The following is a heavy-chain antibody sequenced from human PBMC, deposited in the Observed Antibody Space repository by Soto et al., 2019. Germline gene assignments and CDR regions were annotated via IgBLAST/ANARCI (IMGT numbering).Heavy chain of an antibody. Sequence: GGSLRLSCAASGFTFDDYGMSWVRQAPGKVLEWVSGINWNGGSTGYADSVKGRFTISRDNAKNSLYLQMNSLRAEDTALYYCARVPPGGYSGYDSAFDIWGQGTMVTVSS. CDR2: INWNGGST. CDR3: ARVPPGGYSGYDSAFDI. CDR1: GFTFDDYG. D-gene: IGHD5-12*01. V-gene: IGHV3-20*04. J-gene: IGHJ3*02.